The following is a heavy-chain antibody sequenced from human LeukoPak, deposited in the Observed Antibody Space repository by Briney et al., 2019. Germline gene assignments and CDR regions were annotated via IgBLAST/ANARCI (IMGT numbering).Heavy chain of an antibody. Sequence: SETLSLTCTVSGGSITTYYWSWIRQPPGKGLEWIGYIYYSRSTMYNPSLKSRVTISVDTSKNQFSLKLSSVTAADTAVYYCARRGNYYDSSGLHWYFDLWGRGTLVTVSS. CDR2: IYYSRST. V-gene: IGHV4-59*08. CDR1: GGSITTYY. D-gene: IGHD3-22*01. J-gene: IGHJ2*01. CDR3: ARRGNYYDSSGLHWYFDL.